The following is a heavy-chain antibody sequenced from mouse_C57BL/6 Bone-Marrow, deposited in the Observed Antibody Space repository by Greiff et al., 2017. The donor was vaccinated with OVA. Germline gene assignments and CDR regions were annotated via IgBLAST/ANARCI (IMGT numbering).Heavy chain of an antibody. CDR2: ISSGGSYT. V-gene: IGHV5-6*01. J-gene: IGHJ2*01. Sequence: VKLMESGGDLVKPGGSLKLSCAASGFTFSSYGMSWVRQTPDKRLEWVATISSGGSYTYYPDSVKGRFTISRDNAKNTLYLQMSSLKSEDTAMYYCARHEITTVVANYYFDYWGQGTTLTVSS. CDR3: ARHEITTVVANYYFDY. D-gene: IGHD1-1*01. CDR1: GFTFSSYG.